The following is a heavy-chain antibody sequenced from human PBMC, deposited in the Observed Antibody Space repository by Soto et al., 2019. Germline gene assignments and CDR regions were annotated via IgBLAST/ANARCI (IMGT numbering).Heavy chain of an antibody. V-gene: IGHV2-5*08. CDR3: AHSPILRFLGWFDP. D-gene: IGHD3-3*01. J-gene: IGHJ5*02. CDR1: GFSLNTSGLC. CDR2: IDWDDDK. Sequence: SGPTLVNPTQTLTLTCTFSGFSLNTSGLCVSWIRQPPGKALEWLARIDWDDDKRYSPSLKSRLTITKDTSKNQVVLTMTNMDPVDTATYYCAHSPILRFLGWFDPWGQGTLVTVSS.